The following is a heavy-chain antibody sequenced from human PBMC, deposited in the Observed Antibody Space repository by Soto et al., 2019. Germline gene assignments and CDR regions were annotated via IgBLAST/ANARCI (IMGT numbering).Heavy chain of an antibody. D-gene: IGHD3-10*01. J-gene: IGHJ6*02. V-gene: IGHV3-23*01. Sequence: EVQLLESGGGLVQPGGSLRLSCAASGFTFSSYAMRWVRQARGKGLEWVSAISGSGGSTYYADYVKGRFTMSRDNSKNTLYLQRKSLTAEDTAVYYCAKGASGYFFSGMDVWGQGATVTVSS. CDR3: AKGASGYFFSGMDV. CDR1: GFTFSSYA. CDR2: ISGSGGST.